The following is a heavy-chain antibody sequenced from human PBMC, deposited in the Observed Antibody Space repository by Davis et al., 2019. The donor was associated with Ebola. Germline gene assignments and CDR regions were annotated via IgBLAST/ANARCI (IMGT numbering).Heavy chain of an antibody. Sequence: ASVKVSCKASGYTFTSYYMHWVRQAPGQGLEWMGIINPSGGSTSYAQKFQGRVTMTRDTSTSTVYMELSSLRSEDTAVYYYARVRGIVVVVAATRDYYGMDVWGQGTTVTVSS. CDR2: INPSGGST. CDR3: ARVRGIVVVVAATRDYYGMDV. D-gene: IGHD2-15*01. CDR1: GYTFTSYY. J-gene: IGHJ6*02. V-gene: IGHV1-46*01.